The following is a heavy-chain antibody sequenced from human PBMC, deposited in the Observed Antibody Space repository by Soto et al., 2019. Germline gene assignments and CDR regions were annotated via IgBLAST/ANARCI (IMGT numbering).Heavy chain of an antibody. CDR2: INSDGSST. CDR1: GVTFSSYW. V-gene: IGHV3-74*01. J-gene: IGHJ3*02. Sequence: GGCIRLPCAASGVTFSSYWMHWVRQAPGKGLVWVSRINSDGSSTSFGDSVEVRFSIFRDYSKNTLYLQMNSLRAVDTSVYYCARDGADAFDIWGQGTLVTVSS. CDR3: ARDGADAFDI.